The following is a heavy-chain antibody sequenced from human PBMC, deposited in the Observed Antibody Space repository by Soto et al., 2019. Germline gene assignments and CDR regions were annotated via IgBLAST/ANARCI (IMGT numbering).Heavy chain of an antibody. CDR3: AREEFCSSTSCYKNYYYGMDV. Sequence: SVKVSCKASGGTFSSYAISWVRQAPGQGLEWMGGIIPIFGTANYAQKFQGRVTITADESTSTAYMELSSLRSEGTAVYYCAREEFCSSTSCYKNYYYGMDVWGQGTTVTVSS. CDR1: GGTFSSYA. J-gene: IGHJ6*02. V-gene: IGHV1-69*13. CDR2: IIPIFGTA. D-gene: IGHD2-2*02.